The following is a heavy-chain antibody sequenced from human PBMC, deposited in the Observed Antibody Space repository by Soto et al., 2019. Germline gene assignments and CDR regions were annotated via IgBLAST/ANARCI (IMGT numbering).Heavy chain of an antibody. CDR3: ARATYSYSHEY. V-gene: IGHV3-30*03. CDR1: GFTFSSDG. Sequence: PWGSLRLSYAASGFTFSSDGLHWVRQAPGKGRGWVAVISYDGSNKYYADSVKGRFTISRDNSKNTLYLQMNSLRAEDTAVYYCARATYSYSHEYWGQGPQVTVSS. CDR2: ISYDGSNK. J-gene: IGHJ1*01. D-gene: IGHD3-16*02.